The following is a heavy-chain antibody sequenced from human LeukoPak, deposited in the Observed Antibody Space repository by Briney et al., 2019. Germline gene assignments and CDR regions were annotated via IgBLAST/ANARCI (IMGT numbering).Heavy chain of an antibody. CDR3: ATDKYMDGDYVGWTY. V-gene: IGHV4-59*01. CDR2: IYYSGST. J-gene: IGHJ4*02. D-gene: IGHD4-17*01. CDR1: GGSISTYY. Sequence: SETLSLTCTVSGGSISTYYWSWIRQPPGKGLEWIGYIYYSGSTNHNPSLKSRVTISVDTSKNQLSLEVRSVTAADTAVYYCATDKYMDGDYVGWTYWGQGALVSVSS.